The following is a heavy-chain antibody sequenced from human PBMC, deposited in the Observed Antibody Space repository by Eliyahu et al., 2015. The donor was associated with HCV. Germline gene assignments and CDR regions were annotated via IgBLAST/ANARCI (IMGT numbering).Heavy chain of an antibody. CDR2: INHSGST. Sequence: QVQLQQWGAGLLKPSETLSLTCAVYGGSFSXYYWSWIRQPXGKGLEWIGXINHSGSTNYXPSLKSRXTISVDTSKNQFSLKLSSVTAADTAVYYCARGLPEGIVVVPAAISFDXWGQGTLVTVSS. CDR3: ARGLPEGIVVVPAAISFDX. CDR1: GGSFSXYY. V-gene: IGHV4-34*01. J-gene: IGHJ4*02. D-gene: IGHD2-2*02.